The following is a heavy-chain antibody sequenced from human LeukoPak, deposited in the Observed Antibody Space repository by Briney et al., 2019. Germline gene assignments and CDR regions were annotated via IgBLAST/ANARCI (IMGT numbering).Heavy chain of an antibody. CDR3: ARHQTVLLWFGESGPIDY. J-gene: IGHJ4*02. Sequence: SETLSLTCTVSGGSISSSIHYWGWIRQPPGKGLEWIGNIYFSGNTYYNPSLKSRVSISVDTSKNQFSLKLSSVTAADTAVYYCARHQTVLLWFGESGPIDYWGQGTLVTVSS. CDR1: GGSISSSIHY. D-gene: IGHD3-10*01. CDR2: IYFSGNT. V-gene: IGHV4-39*01.